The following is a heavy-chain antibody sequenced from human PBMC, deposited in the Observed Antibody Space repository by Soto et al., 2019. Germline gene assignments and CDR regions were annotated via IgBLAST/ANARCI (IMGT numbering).Heavy chain of an antibody. D-gene: IGHD6-13*01. CDR3: ARVSAAAGTPWDS. Sequence: PSETLSLTCAVYGGSFSGYYWSWIRQPPGKGLEWIGEISHSGSTNYNPSLKSRVTTSVDTSKNQFSLKLSSVTAADTAVYYCARVSAAAGTPWDSWGQGALVTVSS. CDR1: GGSFSGYY. V-gene: IGHV4-34*01. J-gene: IGHJ4*02. CDR2: ISHSGST.